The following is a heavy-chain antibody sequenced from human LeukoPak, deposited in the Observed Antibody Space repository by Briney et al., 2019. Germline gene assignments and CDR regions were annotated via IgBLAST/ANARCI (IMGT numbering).Heavy chain of an antibody. D-gene: IGHD2-2*01. Sequence: SETLSLTCAVSGGSISSSDWWSWVRQPPGRGLEWIGYIYRNENPNYNPSLKSRVTMSVDKSKNQFSLRLSSVTAADTAVYYCARDSHCSNTNCPFDYWGQGTLVIVSS. V-gene: IGHV4-4*02. CDR3: ARDSHCSNTNCPFDY. CDR2: IYRNENP. CDR1: GGSISSSDW. J-gene: IGHJ4*02.